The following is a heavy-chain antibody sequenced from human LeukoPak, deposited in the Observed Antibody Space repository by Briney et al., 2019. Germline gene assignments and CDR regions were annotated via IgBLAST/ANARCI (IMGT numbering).Heavy chain of an antibody. CDR1: GGSIRSYH. J-gene: IGHJ6*03. Sequence: SETLSLTCTHSGGSIRSYHWSWMRHPPGKGLEWIGYIYYSGSTNYNPSLKSRVTISIDTSKNQFSLKLSSVTAADTAVYYCARDNTMVRGGYYYYYMDVWGKGTTVTVSS. D-gene: IGHD3-10*01. CDR3: ARDNTMVRGGYYYYYMDV. V-gene: IGHV4-59*01. CDR2: IYYSGST.